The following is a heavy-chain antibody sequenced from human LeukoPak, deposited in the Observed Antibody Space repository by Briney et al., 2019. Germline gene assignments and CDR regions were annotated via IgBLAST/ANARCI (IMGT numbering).Heavy chain of an antibody. J-gene: IGHJ4*02. CDR1: GFTFSSYW. Sequence: PGGSLRLSCAASGFTFSSYWMHWVRQAPGKGLVWVSRISSDGSTVYADFVKGRFTISRDNAKNTLYLQMNSLRAEDTAVYYCANNARFYYGSGSYSYYFDYWGQGTLVTVSS. CDR2: ISSDGST. CDR3: ANNARFYYGSGSYSYYFDY. D-gene: IGHD3-10*01. V-gene: IGHV3-74*01.